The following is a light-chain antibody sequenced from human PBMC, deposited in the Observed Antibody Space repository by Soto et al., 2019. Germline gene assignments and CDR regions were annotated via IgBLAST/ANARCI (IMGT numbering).Light chain of an antibody. CDR2: SNS. Sequence: QAVVTQPPSASGTPGQRVTISCSGRSSNIGSNTVNWYQQLPGTAPKLLIYSNSQRPSGVPARFSGSKSGTSASLAISGLQSEDEADYYCAAWDDSLNGWVFGGGTKLTVL. V-gene: IGLV1-44*01. CDR1: SSNIGSNT. J-gene: IGLJ3*02. CDR3: AAWDDSLNGWV.